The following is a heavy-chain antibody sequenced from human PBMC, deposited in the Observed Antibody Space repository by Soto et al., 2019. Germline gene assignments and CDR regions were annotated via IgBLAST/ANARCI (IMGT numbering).Heavy chain of an antibody. CDR3: VREYYGLDV. V-gene: IGHV6-1*01. CDR1: GDRVSSNSAA. CDR2: TYFRSKWYN. J-gene: IGHJ6*04. Sequence: SPTLSLPCAISGDRVSSNSAAWPWIRQSPSRGLEWLGRTYFRSKWYNDYALSVKSRITINPDTSKNHFSLQMNSVTPEDTAAYYCVREYYGLDVWGEGTTVTVSS.